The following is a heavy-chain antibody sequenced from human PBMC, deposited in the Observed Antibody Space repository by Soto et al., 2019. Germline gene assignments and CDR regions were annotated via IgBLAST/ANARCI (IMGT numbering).Heavy chain of an antibody. V-gene: IGHV3-23*01. CDR1: GFTFSSYA. Sequence: EVQLLESGGGLVQPGGSLRLSCAASGFTFSSYAMSWVRQAPGKGLEWVSAISGSGGSTYYADSVKGRFTISRDNSKNTLKLQMSILMAEDTAVYYSAKGIVGVVAAYLSAWGQGTLVTVSS. CDR2: ISGSGGST. J-gene: IGHJ5*02. CDR3: AKGIVGVVAAYLSA. D-gene: IGHD2-15*01.